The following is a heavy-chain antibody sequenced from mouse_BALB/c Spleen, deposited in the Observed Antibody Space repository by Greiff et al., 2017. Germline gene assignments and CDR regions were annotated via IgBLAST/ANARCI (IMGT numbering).Heavy chain of an antibody. J-gene: IGHJ2*01. CDR2: ISSGSSTI. V-gene: IGHV5-17*02. CDR1: GFTFSSFG. D-gene: IGHD1-2*01. CDR3: ARGWYGPYYFDY. Sequence: EVKLVESGGGLVQPGGSRKLSCAASGFTFSSFGMHWVRQAPEKGLEWVAYISSGSSTIYYADTVKGRFTISRDNPKNTLFLQMTSLRSEDTAMYYCARGWYGPYYFDYWGQGTTLTVSS.